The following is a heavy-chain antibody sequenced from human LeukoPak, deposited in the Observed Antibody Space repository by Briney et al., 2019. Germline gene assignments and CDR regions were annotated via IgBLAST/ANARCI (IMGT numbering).Heavy chain of an antibody. D-gene: IGHD2-2*01. V-gene: IGHV4-34*01. CDR3: ARGQLPPTNWFDP. J-gene: IGHJ5*02. CDR1: GGSFSGYY. Sequence: SETLSLTCAGYGGSFSGYYWSWIRQPPGKGLERIGEIKHSGSTNYNPSLKSRVTIAVDTSKNQFSLKLSSVTAADTAVYYCARGQLPPTNWFDPWGQGTLVTVSS. CDR2: IKHSGST.